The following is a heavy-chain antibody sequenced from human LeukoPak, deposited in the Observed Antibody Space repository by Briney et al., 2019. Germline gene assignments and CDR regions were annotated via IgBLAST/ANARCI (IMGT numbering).Heavy chain of an antibody. CDR2: IYYSGST. Sequence: SETLSLTCTVSGGSISSYYWSWIRQPTGKGLEWIGYIYYSGSTNYNPSLKSRVTISVDTSKNQFSLKLSSVTAADTAVYYCARIQGMVRGVIISNNWFDPWGQGTLVTVSS. CDR1: GGSISSYY. CDR3: ARIQGMVRGVIISNNWFDP. D-gene: IGHD3-10*01. V-gene: IGHV4-59*01. J-gene: IGHJ5*02.